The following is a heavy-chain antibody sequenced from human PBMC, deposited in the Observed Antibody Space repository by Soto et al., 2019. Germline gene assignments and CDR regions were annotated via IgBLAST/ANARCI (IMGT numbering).Heavy chain of an antibody. Sequence: GASVKVSCKASGGTFSSYAISWVRQAPGQGLEWMGGIIPIFGTANYAQKFQGRVTITADESTSTAYMELSSLRSEDTAVYYCARGSGYYGSGSYRYYYGMDVWGQGTTVTVSS. CDR3: ARGSGYYGSGSYRYYYGMDV. V-gene: IGHV1-69*13. J-gene: IGHJ6*02. CDR1: GGTFSSYA. CDR2: IIPIFGTA. D-gene: IGHD3-10*01.